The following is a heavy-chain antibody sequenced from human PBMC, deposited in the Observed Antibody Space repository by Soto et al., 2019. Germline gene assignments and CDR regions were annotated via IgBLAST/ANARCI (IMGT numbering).Heavy chain of an antibody. J-gene: IGHJ3*02. V-gene: IGHV1-69*13. D-gene: IGHD2-8*01. CDR3: ARGVVLMVYADPDAFDI. CDR2: IIPIFGTA. CDR1: GGTFSSYA. Sequence: SVKVSCKASGGTFSSYAISWVRQAPGQGLEWMGGIIPIFGTANYAQKFQGRVTITADESTSTAYMELSSLRSEDTAVYYYARGVVLMVYADPDAFDIWGQGTMVTVSS.